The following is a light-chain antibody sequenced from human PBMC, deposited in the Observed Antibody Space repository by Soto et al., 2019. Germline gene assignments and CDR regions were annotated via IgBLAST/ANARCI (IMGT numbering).Light chain of an antibody. V-gene: IGKV3-20*01. J-gene: IGKJ2*01. CDR1: QSVSSSY. Sequence: IVLTQSPATLSLSPGERATLSCRASQSVSSSYLAWYQQKPGQAPTILIYGASTRAPGIPDRFSGSGSVTDFTLTISRREPEDFAVYYCQQDGSSQKTFGQGTKLEIK. CDR2: GAS. CDR3: QQDGSSQKT.